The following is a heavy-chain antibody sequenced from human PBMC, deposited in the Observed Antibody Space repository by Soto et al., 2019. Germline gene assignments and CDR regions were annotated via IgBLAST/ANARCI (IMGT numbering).Heavy chain of an antibody. V-gene: IGHV4-30-4*01. Sequence: SETLSLTCTVSGGSISSGDFYWSWIRQPPGKGLEWIGYIYYTGSAYYNPSLKSRVSLSVDTSLNQFSLKLSSVTAADTAVYYCARGASDFWSGYYSPLFSYWGQGTLVTVSS. D-gene: IGHD3-3*01. CDR2: IYYTGSA. J-gene: IGHJ4*02. CDR3: ARGASDFWSGYYSPLFSY. CDR1: GGSISSGDFY.